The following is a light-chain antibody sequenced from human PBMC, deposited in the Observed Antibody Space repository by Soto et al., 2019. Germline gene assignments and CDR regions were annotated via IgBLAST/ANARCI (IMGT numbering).Light chain of an antibody. CDR1: QSFSNNY. J-gene: IGKJ1*01. CDR2: GAS. CDR3: QQDGRSGT. V-gene: IGKV3-20*01. Sequence: GLTQSPVTLSLSKGERATLSCRASQSFSNNYLAWYQQKPGQAPRVLIYGASNRATGIPDRFSGSGSGTDFTLTISSLEPDGFAVYSCQQDGRSGTFCQGTMADIK.